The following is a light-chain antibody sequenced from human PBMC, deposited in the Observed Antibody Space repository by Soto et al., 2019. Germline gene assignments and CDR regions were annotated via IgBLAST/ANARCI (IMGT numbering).Light chain of an antibody. CDR1: QGISNY. CDR3: QQYYTYPWT. Sequence: AIRITQSPSSLSASTGDRVTITCRASQGISNYLVWYQQKPGKAPKVLIHAASTLQSGVSSRFSGSGSGTDFTLTISCLQSEDFATYYCQQYYTYPWTFGQGTKVEV. J-gene: IGKJ1*01. CDR2: AAS. V-gene: IGKV1-8*01.